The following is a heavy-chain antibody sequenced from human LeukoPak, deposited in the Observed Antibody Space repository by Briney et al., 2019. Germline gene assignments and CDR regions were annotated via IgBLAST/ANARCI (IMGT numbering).Heavy chain of an antibody. CDR2: IYSGGST. CDR3: ARGYGDYERLLRTYYFDY. D-gene: IGHD4-17*01. V-gene: IGHV3-66*01. CDR1: GFTVSSNY. Sequence: GGSLRLSCAASGFTVSSNYVSWVRQAPGKGLEWVSVIYSGGSTYYADSVKGRFTISRDNSKNTLYLQMNSLRAEDTAVYYCARGYGDYERLLRTYYFDYWGQGTLVTVSS. J-gene: IGHJ4*02.